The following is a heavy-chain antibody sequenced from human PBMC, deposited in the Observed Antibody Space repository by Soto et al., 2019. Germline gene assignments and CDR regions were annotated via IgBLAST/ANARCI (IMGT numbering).Heavy chain of an antibody. CDR3: PRHGGYHNETSDY. CDR1: GFTFSGSA. Sequence: EVQLVESGGGLVQSGGSLKLSCTASGFTFSGSAIHWVRQASGKGLEWVGRIRSERNSYATAYAASLEGRVAISRDDSKNAAYLQINSLKIEDTAVYYCPRHGGYHNETSDYWGQGTLVTVSS. D-gene: IGHD5-12*01. V-gene: IGHV3-73*02. CDR2: IRSERNSYAT. J-gene: IGHJ4*02.